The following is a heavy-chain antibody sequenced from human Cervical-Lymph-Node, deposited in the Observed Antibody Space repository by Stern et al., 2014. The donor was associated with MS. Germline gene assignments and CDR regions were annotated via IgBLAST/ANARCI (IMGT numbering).Heavy chain of an antibody. V-gene: IGHV1-69*01. J-gene: IGHJ6*02. Sequence: QVQLEESGAEVKQPGSSVNVSCKASGGTFRSYGFSWVRQAPGQGLEWMGGIIPLFGVTNYEHKFQGRGMIIWDESSKTVYMELSSLRSEDTAVYYCARHFDWLLGAEDYGMDVWGQGTTVTVSS. CDR2: IIPLFGVT. CDR1: GGTFRSYG. CDR3: ARHFDWLLGAEDYGMDV. D-gene: IGHD3-9*01.